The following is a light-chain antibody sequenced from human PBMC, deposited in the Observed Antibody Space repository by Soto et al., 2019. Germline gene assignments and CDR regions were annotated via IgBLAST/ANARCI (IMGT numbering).Light chain of an antibody. Sequence: EIVMTQYPATLSVSPGERATLSCRASQSVSSKLAWYQQKPGQAPMLLIYGASTRATGIPARFSGSGSGTEFTLTISSMQSEDFAVYYCQQYKNWPPITFGQGTRLEI. CDR2: GAS. V-gene: IGKV3-15*01. CDR1: QSVSSK. CDR3: QQYKNWPPIT. J-gene: IGKJ5*01.